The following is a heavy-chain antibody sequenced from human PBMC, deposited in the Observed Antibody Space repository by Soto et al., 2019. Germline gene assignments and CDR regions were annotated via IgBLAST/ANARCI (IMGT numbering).Heavy chain of an antibody. D-gene: IGHD3-10*01. V-gene: IGHV4-34*01. CDR2: INHSGST. CDR1: GGSFSGYY. CDR3: ARDKITDLFDY. J-gene: IGHJ4*02. Sequence: SETLSLTCAVYGGSFSGYYWNWIRQPPGTGLEWIGEINHSGSTNYNPSLKSRVTISVDTPKNQFSLKLTSVTAADTAVYYCARDKITDLFDYWGQGTLVPVSS.